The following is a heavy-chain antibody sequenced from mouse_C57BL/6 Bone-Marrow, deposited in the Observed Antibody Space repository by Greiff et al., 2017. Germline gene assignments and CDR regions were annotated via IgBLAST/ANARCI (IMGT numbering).Heavy chain of an antibody. V-gene: IGHV3-6*01. Sequence: EVKLMESGPGLVKPSQSLSLTCSVTGYSITSGYYWNWIRQFPGNKLEWMGYISYDGSNNYNPSLKNRISITRDTSKNQFFLKLNSVTTEDTATYYCARTVYYFDYWGQGTTLTVSS. CDR2: ISYDGSN. CDR3: ARTVYYFDY. CDR1: GYSITSGYY. J-gene: IGHJ2*01.